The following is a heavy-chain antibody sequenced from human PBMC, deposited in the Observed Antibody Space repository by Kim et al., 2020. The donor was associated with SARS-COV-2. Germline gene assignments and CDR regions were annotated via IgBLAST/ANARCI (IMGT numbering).Heavy chain of an antibody. CDR3: ARTNYDSFYYMDV. V-gene: IGHV7-4-1*02. J-gene: IGHJ6*03. CDR1: GYTFTSYA. Sequence: ASVKVSCKASGYTFTSYAMNWVRQAPGQGLEWMGWINTNTGNPTYAQGFTGRFVFSLDTSVSTAYLQISSLKAEDTVVYYCARTNYDSFYYMDVWGKGTTVTVSS. CDR2: INTNTGNP.